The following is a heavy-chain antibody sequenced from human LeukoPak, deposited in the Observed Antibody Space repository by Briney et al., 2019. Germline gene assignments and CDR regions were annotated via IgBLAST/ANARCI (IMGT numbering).Heavy chain of an antibody. CDR1: GFTFSSCW. D-gene: IGHD3-22*01. J-gene: IGHJ4*02. Sequence: PGGSLRLSCAASGFTFSSCWMHWVRQAPGRGLVWVSRINSDGSSTSYADSVKGRFTISRDNAKNTLYLQMNSLRAEDTAVYYCARDPAYLRYYDSSGYYDYWGQGTLVTVSS. CDR3: ARDPAYLRYYDSSGYYDY. CDR2: INSDGSST. V-gene: IGHV3-74*01.